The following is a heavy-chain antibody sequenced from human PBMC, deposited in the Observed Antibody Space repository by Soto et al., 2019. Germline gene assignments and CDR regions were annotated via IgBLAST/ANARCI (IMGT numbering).Heavy chain of an antibody. CDR2: IYYSGST. CDR1: GGSISSYY. D-gene: IGHD3-16*01. CDR3: ARLGGLPTISYYFDF. V-gene: IGHV4-39*01. Sequence: SETLSLTCTVSGGSISSYYWGWIRQPPGKGLEWIGSIYYSGSTYYNPSLKSRVTISIDKSKNQFSLKLSSLTAADTAVYYCARLGGLPTISYYFDFGGQGTRVTVPS. J-gene: IGHJ4*02.